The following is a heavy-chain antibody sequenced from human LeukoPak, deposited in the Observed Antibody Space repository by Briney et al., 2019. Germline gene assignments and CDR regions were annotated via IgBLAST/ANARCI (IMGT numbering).Heavy chain of an antibody. J-gene: IGHJ5*02. CDR1: GYTFTSYG. D-gene: IGHD2-2*02. Sequence: ASVTVSCKASGYTFTSYGISWLRQAPGQGLEWMGWISAYNGNTNYAQKLQGRVTMTTDTSTSTAYMELRSLRSDDTAVYYCAREVYCSSTSCYKDWFDPWGQGTLVTVSS. CDR3: AREVYCSSTSCYKDWFDP. CDR2: ISAYNGNT. V-gene: IGHV1-18*01.